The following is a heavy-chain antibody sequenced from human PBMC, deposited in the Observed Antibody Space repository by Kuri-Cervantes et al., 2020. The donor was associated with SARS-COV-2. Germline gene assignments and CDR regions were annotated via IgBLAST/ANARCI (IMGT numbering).Heavy chain of an antibody. CDR2: ISGSGGST. J-gene: IGHJ6*02. Sequence: GGSLRLSCAASGFSFSSYGMSWVRQAPGKGLEWVSAISGSGGSTYYADSVKGRFTISRDNSKNTLYLQMNSLRAEDTAVYYCANPTGHYYYGMDVWGQGTTVTVSS. V-gene: IGHV3-23*01. CDR3: ANPTGHYYYGMDV. CDR1: GFSFSSYG.